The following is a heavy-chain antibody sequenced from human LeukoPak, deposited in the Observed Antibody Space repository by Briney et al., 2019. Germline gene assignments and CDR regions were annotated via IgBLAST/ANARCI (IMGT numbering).Heavy chain of an antibody. J-gene: IGHJ4*02. CDR2: ISGSGGST. CDR1: GFTFSSYG. V-gene: IGHV3-23*01. D-gene: IGHD3-10*01. Sequence: GSLRPSCAASGFTFSSYGMHWVRQAPGKGLEWVSAISGSGGSTYYADSVKGRFTISRDNSKNTLYLQMNSLRAEDTAVYYCAKGVRYYGSGSYVSDYWGQGTLVTVSS. CDR3: AKGVRYYGSGSYVSDY.